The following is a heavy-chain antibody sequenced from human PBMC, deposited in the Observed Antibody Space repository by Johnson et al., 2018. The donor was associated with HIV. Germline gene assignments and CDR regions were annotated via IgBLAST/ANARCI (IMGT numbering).Heavy chain of an antibody. CDR1: GFTFSSYA. D-gene: IGHD1-26*01. CDR3: ARVRGGRENAFDI. V-gene: IGHV3-30*04. J-gene: IGHJ3*02. Sequence: QVQLVESGGGVVQPGRSLRLSCAASGFTFSSYAMHWVRQAPGKGLEWVADISYDGTNKYYADSVKGRFTISRDNSKNTLSLQMNSPRVEDTALYYCARVRGGRENAFDIWGQGTMVTVSS. CDR2: ISYDGTNK.